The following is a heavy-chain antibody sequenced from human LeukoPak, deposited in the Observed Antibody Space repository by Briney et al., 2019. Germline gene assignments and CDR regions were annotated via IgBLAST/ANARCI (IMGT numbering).Heavy chain of an antibody. CDR3: ARDLDYYDSSYYYCGMDV. CDR2: IYSGGST. J-gene: IGHJ6*02. CDR1: GFTVSSNY. V-gene: IGHV3-53*01. Sequence: PGGSLRLSCAASGFTVSSNYMSWVRQAPGKGLEWVSVIYSGGSTYYADSVKGRFTISRDNSKNTLYLQMNSLRAEDTAVYYCARDLDYYDSSYYYCGMDVWGQGTTVTVSS. D-gene: IGHD3-22*01.